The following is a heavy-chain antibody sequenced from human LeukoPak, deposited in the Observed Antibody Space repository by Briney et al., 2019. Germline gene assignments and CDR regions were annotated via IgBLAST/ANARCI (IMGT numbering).Heavy chain of an antibody. Sequence: GGSLRLSCAASGFTFSSYAMSWVRQAPGQGLEWVSAISGSGGSTYYADSVKGRFTISRDNSKNTLYLQMNSLRAEDTAVYYCAKSCLGIAAAGVVYWGQGTLVTVSS. V-gene: IGHV3-23*01. CDR3: AKSCLGIAAAGVVY. D-gene: IGHD6-13*01. CDR1: GFTFSSYA. J-gene: IGHJ4*02. CDR2: ISGSGGST.